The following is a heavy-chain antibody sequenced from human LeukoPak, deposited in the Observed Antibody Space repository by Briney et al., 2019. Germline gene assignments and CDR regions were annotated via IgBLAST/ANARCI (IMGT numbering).Heavy chain of an antibody. D-gene: IGHD5-18*01. Sequence: SETLSLTCTVSGGSINSYYWSWIRQPPGKGQEWIGYFYSSGSTSYNPSLMSRVTTSVDTSKNQFSLRLSSVTAADTAVYYCASIRDTAFRYWYFDLWGRGTLVTVSS. CDR2: FYSSGST. J-gene: IGHJ2*01. CDR1: GGSINSYY. CDR3: ASIRDTAFRYWYFDL. V-gene: IGHV4-59*01.